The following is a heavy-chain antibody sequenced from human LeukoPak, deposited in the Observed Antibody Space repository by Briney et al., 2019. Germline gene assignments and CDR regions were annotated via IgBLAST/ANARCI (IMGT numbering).Heavy chain of an antibody. V-gene: IGHV3-7*03. CDR3: TRKGVSGSSLRQFFDY. J-gene: IGHJ4*02. CDR1: PGYGFTSHW. CDR2: IKQDGSEE. Sequence: PGGSLRLSCVTSPGYGFTSHWMNWVRQAPGRGLEWVANIKQDGSEESYLDSVKGRFTISRDNAKSSLYLQMNSLRVEDTAFYYCTRKGVSGSSLRQFFDYWGQGTLVAVTS. D-gene: IGHD2-15*01.